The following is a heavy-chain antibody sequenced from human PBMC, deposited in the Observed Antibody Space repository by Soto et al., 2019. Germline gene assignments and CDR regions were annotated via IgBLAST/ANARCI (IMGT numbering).Heavy chain of an antibody. Sequence: PGGSLRLSCAAFGFTVSDNYMSWVRQAPGKRLEWVSVIYSSGSTYYPDSVKGRFTISRDNSNNILYLQMNSLRVEDTAVYYCERQHKRTNYADRFDPWGQGNMVNVS. V-gene: IGHV3-66*04. CDR2: IYSSGST. CDR1: GFTVSDNY. J-gene: IGHJ5*02. CDR3: ERQHKRTNYADRFDP. D-gene: IGHD4-4*01.